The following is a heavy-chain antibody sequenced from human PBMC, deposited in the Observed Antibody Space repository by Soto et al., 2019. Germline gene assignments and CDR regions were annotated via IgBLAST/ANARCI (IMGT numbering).Heavy chain of an antibody. CDR2: IYYSGST. V-gene: IGHV4-39*01. J-gene: IGHJ4*02. CDR1: GGSISSSSYY. CDR3: ARQGRIVATTYY. D-gene: IGHD5-12*01. Sequence: PSETLSLTCTVSGGSISSSSYYCGWIRQPPGKGLEWIGSIYYSGSTYYNPSLKSRVTISVDTSKNQFSLKLSSVTAADTAVYYCARQGRIVATTYYWGQGTLVTVSS.